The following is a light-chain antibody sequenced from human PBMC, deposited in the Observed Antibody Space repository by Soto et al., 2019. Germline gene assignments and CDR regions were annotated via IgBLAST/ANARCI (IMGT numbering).Light chain of an antibody. Sequence: AIQLTQSPSSLSASVGDRVTITCRASQDIRGALAWYQQKPGKARKLLIYDVSSLESGVPSRFSGSGSGTDFTLTISSLQPEDFATYYCQQFNTYPITFVQGTRLEIK. CDR1: QDIRGA. J-gene: IGKJ5*01. CDR2: DVS. CDR3: QQFNTYPIT. V-gene: IGKV1-13*02.